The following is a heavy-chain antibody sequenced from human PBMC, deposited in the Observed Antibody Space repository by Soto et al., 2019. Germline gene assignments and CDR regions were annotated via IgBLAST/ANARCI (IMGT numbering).Heavy chain of an antibody. CDR2: ISAYNGNT. V-gene: IGHV1-18*01. J-gene: IGHJ4*02. CDR3: ARNRRVGTGPFDY. CDR1: GYTFRSFG. D-gene: IGHD1-26*01. Sequence: QVQLVQSGAEVKKPGASVKVSCKASGYTFRSFGISWVRQAPGQGLEWMGWISAYNGNTNYAQNLQGRVTMTTDTSTSTCYVERRSLRADDAAVYYCARNRRVGTGPFDYWGQGTLVTVSS.